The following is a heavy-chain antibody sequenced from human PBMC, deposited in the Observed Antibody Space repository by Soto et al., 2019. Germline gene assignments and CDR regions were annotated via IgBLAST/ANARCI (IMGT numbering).Heavy chain of an antibody. CDR2: IIPIFGTA. CDR3: ARDPFFERGYNFGYYFDY. J-gene: IGHJ4*02. CDR1: GGTFSSYA. V-gene: IGHV1-69*06. Sequence: QVQLVQSGAEVKKPGSSVKVSCKASGGTFSSYAISWVRQAPGQGLEWVGGIIPIFGTANYAQKFQGRVTITADKSTSTAYMELSSLRSEDTAVYYCARDPFFERGYNFGYYFDYWGQGTLVTVSS. D-gene: IGHD5-12*01.